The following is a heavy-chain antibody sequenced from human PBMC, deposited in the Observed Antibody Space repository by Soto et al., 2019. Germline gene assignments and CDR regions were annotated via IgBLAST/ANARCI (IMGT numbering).Heavy chain of an antibody. Sequence: QVQLVQSGAEVKKPGASVKVSCKASGYTFIGHYLHWVRQAPGQGREWLGWTNPSSGAPNFAQKCQGRVTMTRDTSISTAYLELSRLRSDATAVYYCAREAGTTVNYYYGMDVWGQGTTVTVSS. CDR2: TNPSSGAP. CDR1: GYTFIGHY. CDR3: AREAGTTVNYYYGMDV. J-gene: IGHJ6*02. V-gene: IGHV1-2*02. D-gene: IGHD1-7*01.